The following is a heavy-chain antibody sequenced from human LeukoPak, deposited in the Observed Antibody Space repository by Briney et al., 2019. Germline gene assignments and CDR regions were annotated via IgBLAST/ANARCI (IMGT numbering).Heavy chain of an antibody. CDR1: GFTFSSYW. CDR3: ARGIAAAGTGDLYYFDY. V-gene: IGHV3-74*01. Sequence: GGSLRLSCAASGFTFSSYWMHWVRQAPGKGLVWVSRINTDGSYTSYADSVKGRFTVSRDNAKNTLYLQMNSLRAEDTAVYYCARGIAAAGTGDLYYFDYWGQGTLVTVSS. CDR2: INTDGSYT. D-gene: IGHD6-13*01. J-gene: IGHJ4*02.